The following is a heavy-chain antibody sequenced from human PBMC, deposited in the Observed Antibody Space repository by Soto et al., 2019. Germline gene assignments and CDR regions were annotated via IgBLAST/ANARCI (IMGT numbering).Heavy chain of an antibody. CDR1: VYTFTSYY. D-gene: IGHD1-20*01. J-gene: IGHJ6*02. V-gene: IGHV1-46*01. CDR3: ARGSHNWNSEKFYYYYNMDV. Sequence: ASVTVCCKESVYTFTSYYRQWVRQAPGQGLEWMGIINPSGGSTSYAQKFQGRFTISRDNSKNTVYLQMNSLRAEDTAVYYCARGSHNWNSEKFYYYYNMDVWGQGTTVTVSS. CDR2: INPSGGST.